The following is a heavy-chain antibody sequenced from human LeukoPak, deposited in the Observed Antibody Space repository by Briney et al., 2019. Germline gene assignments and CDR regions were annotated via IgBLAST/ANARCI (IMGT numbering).Heavy chain of an antibody. CDR3: ARLRGGFDAFDI. CDR1: GYSFTSYW. J-gene: IGHJ3*02. Sequence: GESLKISCKGSGYSFTSYWIGWVRQMPRKGLEWIGIIYPGDSDTRYSPAFQGQVTISADKSISTAYLQGSGLKASDTAMYYCARLRGGFDAFDIWGQGTMVTVSS. V-gene: IGHV5-51*01. D-gene: IGHD1-26*01. CDR2: IYPGDSDT.